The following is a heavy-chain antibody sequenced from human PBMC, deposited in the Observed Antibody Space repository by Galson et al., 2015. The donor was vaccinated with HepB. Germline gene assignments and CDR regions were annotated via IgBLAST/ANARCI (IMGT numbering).Heavy chain of an antibody. Sequence: SLRLSCAASGFTFSSYGMHWVRQAPGKGLEWVAFIGYDGRKRYYADSVKGRFTIFRDNSKNTLYLQMNSLRAEETAVYYCANDAYRYGSAYWGQGTLVTVSS. CDR3: ANDAYRYGSAY. J-gene: IGHJ4*02. CDR2: IGYDGRKR. CDR1: GFTFSSYG. V-gene: IGHV3-30*02. D-gene: IGHD5-18*01.